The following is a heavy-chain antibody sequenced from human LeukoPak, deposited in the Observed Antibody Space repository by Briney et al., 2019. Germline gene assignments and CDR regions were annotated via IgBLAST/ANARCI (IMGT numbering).Heavy chain of an antibody. D-gene: IGHD3-3*01. CDR3: AKDWREALDY. V-gene: IGHV3-74*01. Sequence: GGSLRLSCAASGFTFSSYWMHWVRHTPGKGLVWVSRIKGDGSSTSYADSVKGRFTISRDNAKNTLYLQMNSLRAEDTALYYCAKDWREALDYWGQGTLVTVSS. CDR1: GFTFSSYW. J-gene: IGHJ4*02. CDR2: IKGDGSST.